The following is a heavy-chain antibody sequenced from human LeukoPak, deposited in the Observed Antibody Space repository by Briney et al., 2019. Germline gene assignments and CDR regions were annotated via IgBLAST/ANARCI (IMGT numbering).Heavy chain of an antibody. CDR2: IYYSGST. V-gene: IGHV4-59*01. CDR1: GGSISGYY. Sequence: SETLSLTCTVSGGSISGYYWSWIRQPPGEGLEWIGYIYYSGSTNYNPSLKSRVTISVDTSKNQFSLKLSSVTAADTAVYYCARARGVDYGMDVWGQGTTVTVSS. CDR3: ARARGVDYGMDV. D-gene: IGHD3-10*01. J-gene: IGHJ6*02.